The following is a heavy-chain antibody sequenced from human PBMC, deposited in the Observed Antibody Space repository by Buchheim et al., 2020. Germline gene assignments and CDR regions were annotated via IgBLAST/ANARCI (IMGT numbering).Heavy chain of an antibody. CDR1: GYSFTSYW. CDR3: TTHPSLYCSSTSCYGDWFDP. J-gene: IGHJ5*02. Sequence: EVQLVQSGAEVKKPGESLKISCKGSGYSFTSYWIGWVRQMPGKGLEWMGIIYPGDSDTRYSPSFQGQVTISADKPISTAYLQWSSLKASDTAMYYCTTHPSLYCSSTSCYGDWFDPWGQGTL. D-gene: IGHD2-2*01. V-gene: IGHV5-51*04. CDR2: IYPGDSDT.